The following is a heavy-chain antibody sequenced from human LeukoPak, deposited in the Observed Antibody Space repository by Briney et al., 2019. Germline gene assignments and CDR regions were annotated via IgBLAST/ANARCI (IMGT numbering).Heavy chain of an antibody. V-gene: IGHV4-59*01. Sequence: PSETLSLTCTVSGGSISSYYWSWIRQPPGKGLEWIGYIYYSGSTNYNPSLKSRVTISVDTSKNQFSLKLSSVTAADTAVYYCARGQTVGTLDYWGQGTLVTVSS. CDR1: GGSISSYY. J-gene: IGHJ4*02. CDR3: ARGQTVGTLDY. CDR2: IYYSGST. D-gene: IGHD7-27*01.